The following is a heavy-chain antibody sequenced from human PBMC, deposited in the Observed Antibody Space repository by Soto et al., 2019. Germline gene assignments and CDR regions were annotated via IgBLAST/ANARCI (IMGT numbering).Heavy chain of an antibody. CDR3: ARDRAYDFWSGYSHYFDY. Sequence: QVQLVQSGAEVKKPGASVKVSCKASGYTFTSYGISWVRQAPGQGLEWMGWISAYNGNTNYAQKLQGRVTMTTDTSTSTAYMELRSLRSDDTAVYYCARDRAYDFWSGYSHYFDYWGQGTLVTVSS. V-gene: IGHV1-18*01. CDR1: GYTFTSYG. J-gene: IGHJ4*02. CDR2: ISAYNGNT. D-gene: IGHD3-3*01.